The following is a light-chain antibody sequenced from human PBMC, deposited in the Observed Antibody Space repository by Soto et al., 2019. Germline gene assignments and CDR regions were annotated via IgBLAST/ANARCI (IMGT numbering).Light chain of an antibody. CDR2: GAS. V-gene: IGKV1-39*01. CDR3: QQAYIKPYT. J-gene: IGKJ2*01. Sequence: DIPVTQSPVSLSASVGDRVTITCRTSQVISTYLNWYQQKAGDAPRLLISGASDLENGVPSRFTGSGSGADFTLTINSLRPEDFATYYCQQAYIKPYTFGQGTKLEI. CDR1: QVISTY.